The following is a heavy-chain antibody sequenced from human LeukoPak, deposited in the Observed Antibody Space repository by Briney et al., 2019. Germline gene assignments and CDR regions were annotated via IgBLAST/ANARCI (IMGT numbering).Heavy chain of an antibody. D-gene: IGHD2-15*01. CDR1: GFSFSSYW. J-gene: IGHJ3*02. V-gene: IGHV3-74*01. Sequence: PGGSLRLSCAASGFSFSSYWMHWVRQAPGKGLVWVARIQYDGSTTNYADSVKGRFTISRDNAKKTLYAQMNSLRAEDTAVYYCAIALVAGVTLNALDIWGQGTMVTVSS. CDR2: IQYDGSTT. CDR3: AIALVAGVTLNALDI.